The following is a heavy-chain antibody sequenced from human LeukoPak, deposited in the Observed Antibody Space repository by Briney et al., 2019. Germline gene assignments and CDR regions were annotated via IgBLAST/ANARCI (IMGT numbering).Heavy chain of an antibody. V-gene: IGHV3-21*01. J-gene: IGHJ4*02. Sequence: GGSLRLSCAASGFTFSNAWMSWVRQAPGKGLEWGSSISRSRSYIYYADSVKGRFTIARDNAKNSLYLQMNSLSAEDTAVYYCARDLRNYYDTSGYYLNTFDDWGQGTLVTVSS. CDR1: GFTFSNAW. D-gene: IGHD3-22*01. CDR2: ISRSRSYI. CDR3: ARDLRNYYDTSGYYLNTFDD.